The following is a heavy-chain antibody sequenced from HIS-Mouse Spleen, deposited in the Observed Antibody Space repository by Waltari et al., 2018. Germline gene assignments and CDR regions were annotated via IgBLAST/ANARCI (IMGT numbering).Heavy chain of an antibody. Sequence: QLQLQESGPGLVKPSETLSLTCPVPGGSISSSSYYWGWIRQPPGKGLEWIGSIYYSGSTYYNPSLKSRVTISVDTSKNQFSPKLSSVTAADTAVYYCAREIPYSSSWYDWYFDLWGRGTLVTVSS. D-gene: IGHD6-13*01. J-gene: IGHJ2*01. V-gene: IGHV4-39*07. CDR3: AREIPYSSSWYDWYFDL. CDR1: GGSISSSSYY. CDR2: IYYSGST.